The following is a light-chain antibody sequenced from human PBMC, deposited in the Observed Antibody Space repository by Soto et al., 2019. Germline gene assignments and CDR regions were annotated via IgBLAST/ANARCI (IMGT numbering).Light chain of an antibody. CDR1: LSIRNY. V-gene: IGKV1-27*01. Sequence: DIQMTQSPSSLSASVGDRVTITGRASLSIRNYLAWYQQKPGKVPKLLIYAASTLQSGVPSRFSGSGSETDFTLTISSLQPEDVATYYCQKYNSAPRTFGQGTKVEIK. CDR2: AAS. CDR3: QKYNSAPRT. J-gene: IGKJ1*01.